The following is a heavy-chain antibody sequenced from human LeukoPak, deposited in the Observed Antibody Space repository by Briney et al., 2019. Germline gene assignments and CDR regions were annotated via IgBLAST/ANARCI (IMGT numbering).Heavy chain of an antibody. CDR3: AKWERLNRVFF. Sequence: SQTLSLTCTVSGYTISSGSFYWSWIRQPAGKGLEWIGRIYTGANTNYNPSLQSRVAISIDTSKNQNSLKLNSVTAADTAMYYCAKWERLNRVFFWGQGTLVAVSS. V-gene: IGHV4-61*02. CDR1: GYTISSGSFY. CDR2: IYTGANT. D-gene: IGHD1-26*01. J-gene: IGHJ4*02.